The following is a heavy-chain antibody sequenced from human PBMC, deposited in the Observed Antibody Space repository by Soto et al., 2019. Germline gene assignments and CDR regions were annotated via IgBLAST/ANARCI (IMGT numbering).Heavy chain of an antibody. J-gene: IGHJ3*01. CDR2: ISFNGLSQ. CDR1: GFTFSSFA. Sequence: QEILVESGGGVVQSGTSLRLSRAASGFTFSSFAMHWVRQAPGKGLEWVSVISFNGLSQFYADSVRGRVTVSRDNSKNTLYLQLDSLRPDDTAVYSCARGGRGLRGAFDVWGQGTEVSVS. CDR3: ARGGRGLRGAFDV. V-gene: IGHV3-30*04. D-gene: IGHD3-16*01.